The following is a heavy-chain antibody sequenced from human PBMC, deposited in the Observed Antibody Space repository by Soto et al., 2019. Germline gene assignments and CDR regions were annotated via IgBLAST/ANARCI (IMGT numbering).Heavy chain of an antibody. J-gene: IGHJ4*02. D-gene: IGHD3-22*01. CDR2: INPNSGGT. Sequence: ASVKVSCKASGYTFTGYYMHWVRQAPGQGLEWMGWINPNSGGTNYAQKFQGRVTMTRDTSISTAYMELSRQRSDDTAVYYCARGISITMIVVVINDYWGQGTLVTVSS. V-gene: IGHV1-2*02. CDR1: GYTFTGYY. CDR3: ARGISITMIVVVINDY.